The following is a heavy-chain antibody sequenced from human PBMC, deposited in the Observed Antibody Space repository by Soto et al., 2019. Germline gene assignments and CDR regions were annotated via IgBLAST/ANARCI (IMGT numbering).Heavy chain of an antibody. D-gene: IGHD2-2*01. CDR1: GDSVSSNSAA. Sequence: SQTLSLTCAISGDSVSSNSAAWNWIRQSPSRGLEWLGRTYYRSKWYNDYAVSVKSRITINPDTSKNQFSLQLNSVTPEDTAVYYCARVRRYCSSTRCYSGGDWFDPWGQGTMVTVSS. CDR3: ARVRRYCSSTRCYSGGDWFDP. J-gene: IGHJ5*02. V-gene: IGHV6-1*01. CDR2: TYYRSKWYN.